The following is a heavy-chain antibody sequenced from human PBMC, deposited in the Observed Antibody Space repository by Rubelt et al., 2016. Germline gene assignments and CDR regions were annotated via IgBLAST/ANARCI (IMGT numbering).Heavy chain of an antibody. Sequence: QITLKESGPTLVKPTQTLTLTCTFSGFSLSTSGVGVGWIRQPPGKALEWLALIYWDDDKRYSPSLKSRLTITKDTSKNQVVLTMTNMDPVETGTCDCAHRINGVNSGWDQAAFDHWGQGTLVTVSS. CDR2: IYWDDDK. D-gene: IGHD5-12*01. V-gene: IGHV2-5*02. CDR1: GFSLSTSGVG. CDR3: AHRINGVNSGWDQAAFDH. J-gene: IGHJ4*02.